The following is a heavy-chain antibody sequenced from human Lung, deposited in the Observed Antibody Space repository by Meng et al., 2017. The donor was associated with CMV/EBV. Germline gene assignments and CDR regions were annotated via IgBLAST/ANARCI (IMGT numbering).Heavy chain of an antibody. J-gene: IGHJ6*02. CDR1: GFSFSSYA. CDR3: AKNYYDFWSGYFPLTNAMDA. V-gene: IGHV3-23*01. Sequence: GESLKISCAASGFSFSSYAMTWVRQAPGTGLEWVSSISGVDGSTYYTDSGKGRFTISRDNSKNTLYLQINSLRAEDTAVYYCAKNYYDFWSGYFPLTNAMDAWGQGTTVTVSS. CDR2: ISGVDGST. D-gene: IGHD3-3*01.